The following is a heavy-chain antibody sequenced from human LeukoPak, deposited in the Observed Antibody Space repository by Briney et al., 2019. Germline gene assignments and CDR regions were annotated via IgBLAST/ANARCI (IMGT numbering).Heavy chain of an antibody. V-gene: IGHV1-18*01. Sequence: ASVKVSCKASGYTFTSYGITWVRQAPGQGLEWMGWISAYSGNTNYAQKLQGRVTMTTDTSTTTAYMELRSLRSDDTAVYYCAREDPTRAFDYWGQGTLVTVSS. D-gene: IGHD2-2*01. CDR1: GYTFTSYG. CDR3: AREDPTRAFDY. J-gene: IGHJ4*02. CDR2: ISAYSGNT.